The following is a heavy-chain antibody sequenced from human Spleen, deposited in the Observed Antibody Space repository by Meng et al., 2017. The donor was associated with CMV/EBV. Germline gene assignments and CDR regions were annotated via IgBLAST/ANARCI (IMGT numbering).Heavy chain of an antibody. CDR1: GFTFSRYD. D-gene: IGHD2-21*01. V-gene: IGHV3-13*01. J-gene: IGHJ3*01. Sequence: ETLSLTCAASGFTFSRYDMHWVRQTAGKGLQWVSVIDTAGNIFYSGSVKGRFTISRENAKNSLYLQMNSLRAGDTAVYFCARDRFMCGGDCYPSWGQGTMVTVSS. CDR2: IDTAGNI. CDR3: ARDRFMCGGDCYPS.